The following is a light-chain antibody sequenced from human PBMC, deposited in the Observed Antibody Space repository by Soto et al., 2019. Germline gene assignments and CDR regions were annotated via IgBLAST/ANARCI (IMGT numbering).Light chain of an antibody. J-gene: IGKJ5*01. CDR3: QQYGSPIT. V-gene: IGKV3-20*01. CDR1: QSVSSSY. Sequence: EIVLTQSPVTLSLSPXEGATLSCRASQSVSSSYLAWYQQKPGQAPRLLIYGASSRATGIPDRFSGSGSGTDFTLTISRLEPEDFAVYYCQQYGSPITFGQGTRLEI. CDR2: GAS.